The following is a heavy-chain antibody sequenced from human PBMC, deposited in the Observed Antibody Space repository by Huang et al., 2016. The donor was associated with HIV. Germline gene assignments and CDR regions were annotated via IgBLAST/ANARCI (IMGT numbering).Heavy chain of an antibody. Sequence: QVQLVESGGGVAQPGRSLRLSCAASGFPFRGYAMHWVGQAPGKGLGWVEVISYEGSNKHYADSVKGRVTISRDNSKNTLYLQMNSLRAEDTAVYYCARDGLVSNYYYDSSGYYLGDAFDIWGQGTMVTVSS. CDR1: GFPFRGYA. CDR2: ISYEGSNK. D-gene: IGHD3-22*01. V-gene: IGHV3-30-3*01. CDR3: ARDGLVSNYYYDSSGYYLGDAFDI. J-gene: IGHJ3*02.